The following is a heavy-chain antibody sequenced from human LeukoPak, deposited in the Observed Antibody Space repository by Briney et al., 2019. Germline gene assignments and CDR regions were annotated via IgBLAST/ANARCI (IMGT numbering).Heavy chain of an antibody. J-gene: IGHJ5*02. CDR2: ISYDGSNK. V-gene: IGHV3-30*03. CDR1: GFTFTSYV. D-gene: IGHD6-13*01. CDR3: ARPRGAAAGTFGFDP. Sequence: PGRSLRLSCAASGFTFTSYVMHWVRQAPGKGLQWVALISYDGSNKYYADSVKGRFTISRDNSKNPLYLQMNSLRAEDTAVYYCARPRGAAAGTFGFDPWGQGTLVTVSS.